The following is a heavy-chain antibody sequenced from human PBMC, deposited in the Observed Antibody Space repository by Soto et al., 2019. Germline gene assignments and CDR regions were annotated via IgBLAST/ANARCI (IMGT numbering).Heavy chain of an antibody. CDR1: GGSISSYY. D-gene: IGHD3-22*01. V-gene: IGHV4-59*08. Sequence: SETLSLTCTVSGGSISSYYWSWIRQPPGKGLEWIGYIFYSGSTNYNPSLKSRVTISVDTSKNQFSLKLSSVTAADTAVYYCASGVKYYHTSCTSWLDHWGQGALVTVSS. J-gene: IGHJ5*01. CDR3: ASGVKYYHTSCTSWLDH. CDR2: IFYSGST.